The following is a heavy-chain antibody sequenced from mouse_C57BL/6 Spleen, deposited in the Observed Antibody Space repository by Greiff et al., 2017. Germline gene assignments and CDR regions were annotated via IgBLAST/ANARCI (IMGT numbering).Heavy chain of an antibody. CDR2: FLPGSGSI. CDR1: GNRFLGYW. CDR3: ARGSSYHEG. D-gene: IGHD1-1*01. V-gene: IGHV1-9*01. J-gene: IGHJ2*01. Sequence: RQLGAVLMKLGAPGKLSCRVTGNRFLGYWIGWVKQRSGHGLEWIGEFLPGSGSINSNEKFKGKATFTSDTASNTAYMQLSSLTTEDSAIYYCARGSSYHEGWGKGTTLTVSS.